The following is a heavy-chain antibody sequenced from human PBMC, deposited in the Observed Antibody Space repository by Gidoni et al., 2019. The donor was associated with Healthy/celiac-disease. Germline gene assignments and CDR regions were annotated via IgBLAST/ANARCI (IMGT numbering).Heavy chain of an antibody. CDR2: IYYSGST. CDR3: ARVLPNSGGSCYSP. V-gene: IGHV4-31*03. J-gene: IGHJ5*02. D-gene: IGHD2-15*01. CDR1: GGSIRSGGYY. Sequence: QVQLQESGPGLVKPSQTLSLTCPVSGGSIRSGGYYWSWIRQHPGKGLEWIGYIYYSGSTYYNPSLKSRVTISVDTSKNQFSLKLSSVTAADTAVYYCARVLPNSGGSCYSPWGQGTLVTVSS.